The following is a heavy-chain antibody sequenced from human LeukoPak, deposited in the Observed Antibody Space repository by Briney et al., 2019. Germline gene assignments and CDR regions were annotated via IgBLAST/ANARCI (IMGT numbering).Heavy chain of an antibody. V-gene: IGHV3-20*04. CDR3: AREHYTAGFDY. CDR1: VFSFDDYG. Sequence: GGSLRLSCAASVFSFDDYGTSGVPQAPRQWLGTVCGINWNGGSTNYADSVKGRFTICRDNAKDSLYLQVNSLRAEDTALYYCAREHYTAGFDYWGQGTLVTVSS. J-gene: IGHJ4*02. CDR2: INWNGGST. D-gene: IGHD2-2*02.